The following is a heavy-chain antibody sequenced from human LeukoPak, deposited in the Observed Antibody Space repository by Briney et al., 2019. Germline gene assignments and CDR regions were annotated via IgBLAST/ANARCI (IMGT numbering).Heavy chain of an antibody. CDR1: GYTFTSYD. D-gene: IGHD3-22*01. Sequence: ASVKVSCKASGYTFTSYDINWVRQATGQGLEWMGWMNPISGSTGHAQKFQGRVTMTRDTSISTAYMELSRLRSDDTAVYYCARGEVGRSYYYDSSGYYIDYWGQGTLVTVSS. V-gene: IGHV1-8*01. J-gene: IGHJ4*02. CDR2: MNPISGST. CDR3: ARGEVGRSYYYDSSGYYIDY.